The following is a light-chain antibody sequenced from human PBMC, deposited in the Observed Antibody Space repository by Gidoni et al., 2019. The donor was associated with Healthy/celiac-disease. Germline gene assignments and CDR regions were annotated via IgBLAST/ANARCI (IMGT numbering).Light chain of an antibody. Sequence: EIVLTQSPATLSLSPGERATLSCRASQSVSSYLAWYQQKPGQAPRLLIYDASNRATGLPARSSGSGSGTDFTLTISSLEPEDFAVYYCQQRSNWPSVTFGGGTKVEIK. CDR1: QSVSSY. CDR2: DAS. V-gene: IGKV3-11*01. J-gene: IGKJ4*01. CDR3: QQRSNWPSVT.